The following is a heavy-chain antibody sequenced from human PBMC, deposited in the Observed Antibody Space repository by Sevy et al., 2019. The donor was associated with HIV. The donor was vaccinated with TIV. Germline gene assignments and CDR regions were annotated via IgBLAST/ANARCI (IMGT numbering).Heavy chain of an antibody. CDR3: AVEPGIAAAGTLNY. J-gene: IGHJ4*02. CDR2: ISSSSSYT. Sequence: GRSLRLSCAASGFTFSDYYMSWIRQAPGKGLEWVSYISSSSSYTNYADSVKGRFTISRDNAKNSLYLQMNSLRAEDTAVYYCAVEPGIAAAGTLNYWGQGTLVTVSS. D-gene: IGHD6-13*01. V-gene: IGHV3-11*06. CDR1: GFTFSDYY.